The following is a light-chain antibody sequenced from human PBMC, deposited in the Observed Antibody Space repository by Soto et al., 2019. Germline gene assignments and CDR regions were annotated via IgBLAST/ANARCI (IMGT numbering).Light chain of an antibody. Sequence: VPMTPSPFTLSASLGDKDTNTCWASQSVSIWLAWYQQKPGKAPKLLIYKASSLESGVPSRFSGSGSGAEFTLTISSLQPDDFATYYCQQYNSYLWTFGQGTKV. V-gene: IGKV1-5*03. CDR3: QQYNSYLWT. CDR2: KAS. CDR1: QSVSIW. J-gene: IGKJ1*01.